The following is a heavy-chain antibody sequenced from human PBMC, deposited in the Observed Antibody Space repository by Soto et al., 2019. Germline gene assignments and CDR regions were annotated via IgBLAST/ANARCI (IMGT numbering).Heavy chain of an antibody. CDR1: GYTFTSYD. J-gene: IGHJ4*02. Sequence: ASVKVSCKASGYTFTSYDINWVRQATGQGLEWMGWMNPNSGNTGYAQKFQGRVTMTRNTSISTAYMELSSLRSEDTAVYYCARATHYHIYRSSSVPIDYWGQGTLATVSS. CDR3: ARATHYHIYRSSSVPIDY. V-gene: IGHV1-8*01. CDR2: MNPNSGNT. D-gene: IGHD6-6*01.